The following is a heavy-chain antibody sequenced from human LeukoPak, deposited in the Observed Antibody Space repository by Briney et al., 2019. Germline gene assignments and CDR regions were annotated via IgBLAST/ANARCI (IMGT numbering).Heavy chain of an antibody. V-gene: IGHV1-2*02. CDR2: INPNSGGT. Sequence: ASVKVSCKASGYTFTGYYMHWARQAPGQGLEWMGWINPNSGGTNYAQKFQGRVTMTRDTSISTAYMELSRLRSDDTAVYYCARMEWLLHGLFDYWGQGTLVTVSS. CDR1: GYTFTGYY. J-gene: IGHJ4*02. CDR3: ARMEWLLHGLFDY. D-gene: IGHD3-3*01.